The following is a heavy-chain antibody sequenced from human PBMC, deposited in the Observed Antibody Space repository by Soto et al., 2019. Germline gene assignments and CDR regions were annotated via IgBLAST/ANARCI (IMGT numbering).Heavy chain of an antibody. J-gene: IGHJ3*02. V-gene: IGHV6-1*01. D-gene: IGHD3-22*01. CDR3: ARDQVAAAAPDYYDSSDPPPCAFDI. Sequence: SQTLSLTCAISGDSVSSNSAAWNWIRQSPSRGLEWLGRTYYRSKWYNDYAVSVKSRITINPDTSKNQFSLQLNSVTPEDTAVYYCARDQVAAAAPDYYDSSDPPPCAFDIWGQGTMVTVSS. CDR1: GDSVSSNSAA. CDR2: TYYRSKWYN.